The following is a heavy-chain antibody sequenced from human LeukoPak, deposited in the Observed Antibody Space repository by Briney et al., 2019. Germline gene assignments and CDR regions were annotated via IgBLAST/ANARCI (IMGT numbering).Heavy chain of an antibody. CDR1: GGSISSYY. D-gene: IGHD1-26*01. V-gene: IGHV4-59*01. Sequence: PSETLSLTCTVSGGSISSYYWSWIRQPPGKGLEWIGYTYYSGSTNYNPSLRSRVTISVDTSKNQFSLKVRFVTAADTAVYYCARDQGSGSYNLDAFDIWGQGTMVTVSS. J-gene: IGHJ3*02. CDR2: TYYSGST. CDR3: ARDQGSGSYNLDAFDI.